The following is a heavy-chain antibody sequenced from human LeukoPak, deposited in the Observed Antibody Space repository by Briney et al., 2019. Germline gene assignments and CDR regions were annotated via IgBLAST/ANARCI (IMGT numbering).Heavy chain of an antibody. CDR2: INPNSGGT. D-gene: IGHD3-3*01. CDR1: GYTFIGYY. CDR3: ARDVTIFGVVKGTFDY. V-gene: IGHV1-2*02. J-gene: IGHJ4*02. Sequence: ASVKVSCKASGYTFIGYYIHWVRQAPGQGLEWMGWINPNSGGTNFAQKFQGRVSMTRDTSINTAYMELSRLRSDDTAVYYCARDVTIFGVVKGTFDYWGQGSLVTVSS.